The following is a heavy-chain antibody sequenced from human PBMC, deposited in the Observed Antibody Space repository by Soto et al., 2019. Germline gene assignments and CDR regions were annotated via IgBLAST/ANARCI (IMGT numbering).Heavy chain of an antibody. CDR3: ANYYDNSAYPQ. J-gene: IGHJ4*02. D-gene: IGHD3-22*01. CDR2: INYSGTT. V-gene: IGHV4-30-4*01. CDR1: GGSINSGDYY. Sequence: PSETLSLTCTVSGGSINSGDYYWSWIRQPPGKGLEWIGYINYSGTTYYNPSLKSRVTISVDTSKNQFSLRLSSVTAADTAVYYCANYYDNSAYPQWGQGTLVTVSS.